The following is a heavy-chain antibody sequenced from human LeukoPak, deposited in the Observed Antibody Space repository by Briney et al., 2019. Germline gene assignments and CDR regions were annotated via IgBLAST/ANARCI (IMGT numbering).Heavy chain of an antibody. J-gene: IGHJ4*02. CDR1: GFIFKDYW. CDR2: IKQDGSEK. Sequence: GGSLRLSCAASGFIFKDYWMIWVRQAPGKGLEWVANIKQDGSEKYYVDSVKGRFTISRDNAKNSLYLQLNSLRAEDTALYYCARGTLYSSSSYIYWGQGTLVTVSS. CDR3: ARGTLYSSSSYIY. D-gene: IGHD6-6*01. V-gene: IGHV3-7*04.